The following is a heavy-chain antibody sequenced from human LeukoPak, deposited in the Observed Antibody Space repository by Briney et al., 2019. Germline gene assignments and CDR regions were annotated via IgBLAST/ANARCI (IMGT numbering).Heavy chain of an antibody. CDR2: FYSGGST. D-gene: IGHD2-15*01. CDR1: GFSVSSNY. J-gene: IGHJ4*02. V-gene: IGHV3-66*02. Sequence: GGSLRLSCAASGFSVSSNYMSWVRQAPGRGLEWVSVFYSGGSTYYADSVKGRFTISRDTSKNTLYLQMNSLRVEDTAVYYCARETSTQCSGGSCFFDYWGQGTLVTVSS. CDR3: ARETSTQCSGGSCFFDY.